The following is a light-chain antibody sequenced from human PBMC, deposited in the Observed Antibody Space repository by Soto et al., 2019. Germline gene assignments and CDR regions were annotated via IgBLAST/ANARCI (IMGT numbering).Light chain of an antibody. CDR2: GTS. CDR1: QSVSRSY. J-gene: IGKJ2*01. V-gene: IGKV3-20*01. CDR3: QQYGSSPPYT. Sequence: EIVLTQSPGTLSLSPGERATLSCRASQSVSRSYLAWYQQKPGQAPRLLIYGTSSRATGLPDRFSGSGSGIDFTLTISRLEPEDFAVYYCQQYGSSPPYTFGLGTKLEIK.